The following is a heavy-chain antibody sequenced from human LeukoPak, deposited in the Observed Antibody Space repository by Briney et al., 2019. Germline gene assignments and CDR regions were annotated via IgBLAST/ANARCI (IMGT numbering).Heavy chain of an antibody. D-gene: IGHD6-19*01. J-gene: IGHJ4*02. CDR2: ISWNSGSI. V-gene: IGHV3-9*01. CDR1: GFTFDDYA. CDR3: ARETAVAGTYYSDY. Sequence: GRSLRLSCAASGFTFDDYAMHWVRQAPGKGLEWVSGISWNSGSIGYADSVKGRFTISRDNAKNSLYLQMNSLRAEDTAVYYCARETAVAGTYYSDYWGQGTLVTVSS.